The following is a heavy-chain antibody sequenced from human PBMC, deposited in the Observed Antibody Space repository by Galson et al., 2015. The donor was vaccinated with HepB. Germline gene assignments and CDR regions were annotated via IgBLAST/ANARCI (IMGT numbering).Heavy chain of an antibody. D-gene: IGHD5-12*01. V-gene: IGHV4-59*01. CDR2: IYYSGST. Sequence: ETLSLTCTVSGGSISSYYWSWIRQPPGKGLEWIGYIYYSGSTNYNPSLKSRVTISVDTSKNQFSLKLSSVTAADTAVYYCARDRETGGYGIFDYWGQGTLVTVSS. CDR3: ARDRETGGYGIFDY. CDR1: GGSISSYY. J-gene: IGHJ4*02.